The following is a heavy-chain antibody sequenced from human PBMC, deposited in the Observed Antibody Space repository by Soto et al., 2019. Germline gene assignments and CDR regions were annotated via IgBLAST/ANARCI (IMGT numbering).Heavy chain of an antibody. J-gene: IGHJ5*02. V-gene: IGHV4-59*01. D-gene: IGHD6-13*01. CDR2: IYYSGST. Sequence: SETLSLTCTVSGGSISSYYWSWIRQPPGKGLEWIGYIYYSGSTNYNPSLKSRVTISVDTSKNQFSLKLSSVTAADTSVYYCAREGSSFFDPWGQGSLVTVSS. CDR3: AREGSSFFDP. CDR1: GGSISSYY.